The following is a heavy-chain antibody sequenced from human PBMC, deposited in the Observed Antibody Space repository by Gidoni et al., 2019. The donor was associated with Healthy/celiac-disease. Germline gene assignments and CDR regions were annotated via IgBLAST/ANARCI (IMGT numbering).Heavy chain of an antibody. J-gene: IGHJ4*02. Sequence: EVQLVESGGGLVKPGWSLRLSCAASGFTFSNAWMSWVGQAPGKGLEWVGRMKSKTDGGTTDYAAPVKGRFTISRDDSKNTLYLQMNSLKTEDTAVYYCTATVYDYVWGSYRSFDYWGQGTLVTVSS. CDR1: GFTFSNAW. CDR2: MKSKTDGGTT. D-gene: IGHD3-16*02. CDR3: TATVYDYVWGSYRSFDY. V-gene: IGHV3-15*01.